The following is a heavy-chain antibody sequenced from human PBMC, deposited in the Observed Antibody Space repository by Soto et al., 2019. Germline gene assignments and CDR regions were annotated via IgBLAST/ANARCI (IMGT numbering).Heavy chain of an antibody. J-gene: IGHJ6*03. D-gene: IGHD3-3*01. Sequence: EVQLVESGGGLVQPGGSLKLSCAASGFTFSGSAMHWVRQASGKGLEWVGRIRSKPNNYATAYGASVKGRSTIGRDDSKNTAYLQMNSLNTEDPAAYYCSRQASDFWSGKPKYYIDVWVKGTPGTVSS. CDR3: SRQASDFWSGKPKYYIDV. CDR2: IRSKPNNYAT. CDR1: GFTFSGSA. V-gene: IGHV3-73*01.